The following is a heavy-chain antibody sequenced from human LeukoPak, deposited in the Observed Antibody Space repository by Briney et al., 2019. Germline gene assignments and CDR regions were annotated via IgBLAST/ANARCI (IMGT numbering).Heavy chain of an antibody. CDR3: ARPRITMIDDAFDI. Sequence: SETLSLTCTVSGGSISSSSYYWGWIRQPPGKGLEWIGSIYYSGSTYYNPSLKSRVTISVDTSKNQFSLKLSSVTAAGTAVYYCARPRITMIDDAFDIWGQGTMVTVSS. V-gene: IGHV4-39*01. D-gene: IGHD3-22*01. CDR2: IYYSGST. J-gene: IGHJ3*02. CDR1: GGSISSSSYY.